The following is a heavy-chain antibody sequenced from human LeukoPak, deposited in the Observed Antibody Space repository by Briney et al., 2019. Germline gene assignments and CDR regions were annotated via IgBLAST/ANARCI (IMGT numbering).Heavy chain of an antibody. CDR3: ARDLPPTTSSDY. J-gene: IGHJ4*02. D-gene: IGHD4-17*01. CDR1: GGTFSSYA. Sequence: SVKVSCKASGGTFSSYAISWVRQAPGQGLEWMGRLIPIFGIANYAQKFQGRVTITADKSTSTAYMELSSLRSEDTAVYYCARDLPPTTSSDYWGQGPLVTVSS. CDR2: LIPIFGIA. V-gene: IGHV1-69*04.